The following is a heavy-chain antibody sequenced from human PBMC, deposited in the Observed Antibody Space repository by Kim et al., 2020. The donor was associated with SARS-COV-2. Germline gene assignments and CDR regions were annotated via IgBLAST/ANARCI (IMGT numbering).Heavy chain of an antibody. Sequence: ASVKVSCKASGYTFTGYVLHWVRQAPGQGLESMGWINPNSGTTNSAQNFQGRVTMTRDTSISTAYMELRSLRSDDTAMYYCAREDCYNGLSKSHGMYVWSQGTSVT. D-gene: IGHD2-8*01. CDR3: AREDCYNGLSKSHGMYV. CDR2: INPNSGTT. J-gene: IGHJ6*02. V-gene: IGHV1-2*02. CDR1: GYTFTGYV.